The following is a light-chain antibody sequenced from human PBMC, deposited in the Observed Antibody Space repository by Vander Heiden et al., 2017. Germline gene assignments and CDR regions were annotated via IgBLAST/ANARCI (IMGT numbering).Light chain of an antibody. J-gene: IGLJ1*01. CDR1: SSDVGGYNY. CDR3: SSYTSSSTLYV. V-gene: IGLV2-14*01. Sequence: QSALTQPASVSGPPGQSINISCTGTSSDVGGYNYVSWYQQHPGKAPKLMIDEVSNRPSGVSNRFSGSKSGNTASLTISGLQAEDEADYYCSSYTSSSTLYVFGTGTKVTVL. CDR2: EVS.